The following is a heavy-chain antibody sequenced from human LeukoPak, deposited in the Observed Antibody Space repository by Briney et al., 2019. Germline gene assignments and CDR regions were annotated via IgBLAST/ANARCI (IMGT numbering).Heavy chain of an antibody. V-gene: IGHV5-10-1*01. D-gene: IGHD3-10*01. CDR3: ARHGYYGSGSYYSFDY. CDR1: GYSFPNYW. Sequence: KPGESLRISCKGSGYSFPNYWITWVRQMPGKGLEWMGRIDPSDSYTNYSPSFQGHVTISADKSISTAYLQWSSLTASDTAMCYCARHGYYGSGSYYSFDYWGQGTLVTVSS. J-gene: IGHJ4*02. CDR2: IDPSDSYT.